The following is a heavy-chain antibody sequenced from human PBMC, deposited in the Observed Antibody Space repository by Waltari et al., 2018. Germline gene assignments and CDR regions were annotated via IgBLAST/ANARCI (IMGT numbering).Heavy chain of an antibody. CDR3: ASRIAAAGIYFDY. V-gene: IGHV4-39*07. D-gene: IGHD6-13*01. CDR2: IYYSGST. J-gene: IGHJ4*02. CDR1: GGSISSSSYY. Sequence: QLQLQESGPGLVKPSETLSLTCTVSGGSISSSSYYWGWISQPPGKGLEWIGSIYYSGSTYYNPSLKSRVTISVDTSKNQFSLKLSSVTAADTAVYYCASRIAAAGIYFDYWGQGTLVTVSS.